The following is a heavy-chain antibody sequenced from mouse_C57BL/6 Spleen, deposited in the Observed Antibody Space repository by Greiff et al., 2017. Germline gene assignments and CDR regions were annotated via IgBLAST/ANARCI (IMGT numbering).Heavy chain of an antibody. D-gene: IGHD1-1*01. CDR3: ARDYGRKLYYAMDY. CDR2: ISDGGSYT. J-gene: IGHJ4*01. CDR1: GFTFSSYA. Sequence: EVQLVESGGGLVKPGGSLKLSCAASGFTFSSYAMSWVRQTPEKRLEWVATISDGGSYTYYPDNVKGRFTISRDNAKNNLYLQMSHLKSEDTAMYYCARDYGRKLYYAMDYWGQGTSVTVSS. V-gene: IGHV5-4*01.